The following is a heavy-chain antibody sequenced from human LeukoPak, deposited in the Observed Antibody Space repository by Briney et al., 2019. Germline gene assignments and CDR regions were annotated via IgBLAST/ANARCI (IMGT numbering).Heavy chain of an antibody. CDR3: ATAALYGVHIDY. CDR2: FDPEDGET. J-gene: IGHJ4*02. D-gene: IGHD3-16*01. Sequence: ASVKVSCKVSGYTLTELSMHWVRHAPGKGLEWMGGFDPEDGETIYAQKFQGRVTMTEDTSTDTAYMELSSLRSEDTAVYYCATAALYGVHIDYWGQGTLVTVSS. V-gene: IGHV1-24*01. CDR1: GYTLTELS.